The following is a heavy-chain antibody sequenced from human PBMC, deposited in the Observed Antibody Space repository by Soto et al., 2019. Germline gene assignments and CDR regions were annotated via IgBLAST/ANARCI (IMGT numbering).Heavy chain of an antibody. Sequence: SVKVSCKASGYSLSFYGINWVRQAPGQGLEWMGWISAYNGNTNYAQKFQGRVTITRDTSASTAYMELSSLRSEDTAVYYCARAVAVPADFDYWGQGTLVTVS. J-gene: IGHJ4*02. V-gene: IGHV1-18*01. CDR2: ISAYNGNT. D-gene: IGHD6-19*01. CDR3: ARAVAVPADFDY. CDR1: GYSLSFYG.